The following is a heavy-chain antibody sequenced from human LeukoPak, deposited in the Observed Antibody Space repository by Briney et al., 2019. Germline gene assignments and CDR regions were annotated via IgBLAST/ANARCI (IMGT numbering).Heavy chain of an antibody. J-gene: IGHJ5*02. CDR1: GYTFTAYY. Sequence: ASVKVSCKASGYTFTAYYIHWVRQAPEQGLEWMGRTNPNSGDTNYAQKFQGSVTLTRDTSINTAYREPSRLRSDDTAVYYCAKLGIGSTTRAWFDPWGQGTLVTVSS. CDR3: AKLGIGSTTRAWFDP. V-gene: IGHV1-2*06. CDR2: TNPNSGDT. D-gene: IGHD1-26*01.